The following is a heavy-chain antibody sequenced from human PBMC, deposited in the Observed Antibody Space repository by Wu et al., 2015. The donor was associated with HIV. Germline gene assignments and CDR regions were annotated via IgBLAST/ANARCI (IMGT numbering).Heavy chain of an antibody. D-gene: IGHD5-18*01. V-gene: IGHV1-46*01. CDR3: ARDWSDVDTIMASLDY. Sequence: QVQLVQSGAEVKKPGASVKVSCKASGYIFTTYYIHWVRQAPGQGLEWMGVINPSGSSTTYTEKFQGRVTMTKDTSTSTVYMKLSGLRSEDTATYYCARDWSDVDTIMASLDYVGPRERWSLSPQ. CDR1: GYIFTTYY. CDR2: INPSGSST. J-gene: IGHJ4*02.